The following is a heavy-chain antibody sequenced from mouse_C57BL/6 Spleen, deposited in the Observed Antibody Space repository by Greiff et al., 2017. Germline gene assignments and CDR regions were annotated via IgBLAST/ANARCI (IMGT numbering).Heavy chain of an antibody. CDR2: IYPGDGDT. Sequence: QVQLKQSGAELVKPGASVKISCKASGYAFSSYWMNWVKQRPGKGLEWIGQIYPGDGDTNYNGKFKGKATLTADKSSSTAYMQLSSLTSEDSAVYFCARSVNFEAMDYWGQGTSVTVSS. D-gene: IGHD1-3*01. V-gene: IGHV1-80*01. J-gene: IGHJ4*01. CDR3: ARSVNFEAMDY. CDR1: GYAFSSYW.